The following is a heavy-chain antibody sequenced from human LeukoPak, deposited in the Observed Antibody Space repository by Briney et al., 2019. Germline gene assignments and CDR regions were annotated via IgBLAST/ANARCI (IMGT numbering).Heavy chain of an antibody. CDR2: ISGSGGST. D-gene: IGHD3-22*01. CDR1: GFTFSSYA. Sequence: QAGGSLRLSCAASGFTFSSYAMSWASQPAGKGLGWVSAISGSGGSTYYADSVKGRFTISRDNSKNTLYLQMNSLRAEDTAVYYCAKGLRITMIVVVSWGQGTLVTVS. CDR3: AKGLRITMIVVVS. V-gene: IGHV3-23*01. J-gene: IGHJ4*02.